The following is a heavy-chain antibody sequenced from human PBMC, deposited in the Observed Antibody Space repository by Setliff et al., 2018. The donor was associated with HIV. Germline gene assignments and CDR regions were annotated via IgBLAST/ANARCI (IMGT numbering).Heavy chain of an antibody. Sequence: PSETLSLTCTVSSGSISSSPYCWAWIRQPPGKGLEWIGTIYYSGSTYYNPSLKSRVSISVDTSKNQVSLRLSSVTAADTAVYYCARRGNSRYYYYGMDVWGQGTTVTVSS. CDR3: ARRGNSRYYYYGMDV. CDR2: IYYSGST. D-gene: IGHD2-21*02. V-gene: IGHV4-39*01. J-gene: IGHJ6*02. CDR1: SGSISSSPYC.